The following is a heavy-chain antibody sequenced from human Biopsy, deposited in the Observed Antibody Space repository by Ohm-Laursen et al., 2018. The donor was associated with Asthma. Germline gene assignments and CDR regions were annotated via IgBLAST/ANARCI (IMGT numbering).Heavy chain of an antibody. CDR2: ISNDGKNE. CDR1: GFTFSRYV. J-gene: IGHJ6*02. CDR3: AREPIKATYFYGMDV. D-gene: IGHD3-9*01. V-gene: IGHV3-30*04. Sequence: SLRLSCAASGFTFSRYVMHWVRQAPGKGLEWVAVISNDGKNEYYGDSVKGRFTISRDKSKSTLHLQLSSLRAEDTAVYFCAREPIKATYFYGMDVWGQGTTVTVSS.